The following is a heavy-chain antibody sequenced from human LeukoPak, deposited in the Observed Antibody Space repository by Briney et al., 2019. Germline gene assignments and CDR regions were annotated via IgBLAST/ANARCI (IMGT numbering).Heavy chain of an antibody. CDR2: ISSSGSTI. CDR3: ARDFASGYDLRALDAFDI. D-gene: IGHD5-12*01. V-gene: IGHV3-11*01. J-gene: IGHJ3*02. Sequence: PGGSLRLSCAASGFTFSDYYMSWIRQAPGKGLEWVSYISSSGSTIYYADSVKGRFTISRDNAKNSLYLQMNSLRAEDTAVYYCARDFASGYDLRALDAFDIWGQGTMVTVSS. CDR1: GFTFSDYY.